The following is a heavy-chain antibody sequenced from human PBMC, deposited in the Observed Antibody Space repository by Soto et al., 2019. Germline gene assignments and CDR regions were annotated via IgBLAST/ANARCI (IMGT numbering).Heavy chain of an antibody. Sequence: GCLRLSCAASGFTFSSYSMNWVRQAPGKGLEWVSSISSSSSYIYYADSVKGRFTISRDNAKNSLYLQMNSLRAEDTAVYYCARAPSCSGGSCYRPGGYYYMDVWGKGTTVTVSS. D-gene: IGHD2-15*01. CDR3: ARAPSCSGGSCYRPGGYYYMDV. J-gene: IGHJ6*03. V-gene: IGHV3-21*01. CDR1: GFTFSSYS. CDR2: ISSSSSYI.